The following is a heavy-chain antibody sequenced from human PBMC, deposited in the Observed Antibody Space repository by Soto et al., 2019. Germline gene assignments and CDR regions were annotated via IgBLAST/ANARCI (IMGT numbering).Heavy chain of an antibody. D-gene: IGHD3-10*01. J-gene: IGHJ5*02. Sequence: PSETVSLTCAVSGGSISSGGYSWSWIRQPPGKGLEWIGYIYHSGSTYYNPSLKSRVTISVDRSKNQFSLKLSSVTAADTAVYYCARAYGSGSDWFDPWGQGTLVTVSS. CDR3: ARAYGSGSDWFDP. V-gene: IGHV4-30-2*01. CDR1: GGSISSGGYS. CDR2: IYHSGST.